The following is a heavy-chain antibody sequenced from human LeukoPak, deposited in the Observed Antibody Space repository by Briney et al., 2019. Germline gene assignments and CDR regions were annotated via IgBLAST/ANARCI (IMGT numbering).Heavy chain of an antibody. D-gene: IGHD3-3*01. CDR3: TRVWDSDFWSGPRPGDYYYMDV. J-gene: IGHJ6*03. CDR1: GFTFGDYA. CDR2: IRSKAYGGTT. Sequence: GGSLRLSCTASGFTFGDYAMSWFRQAPGKGLEGVGFIRSKAYGGTTEYAASVKGRFTISRDDSKSIAYLQMNSLKTEDTAVYYCTRVWDSDFWSGPRPGDYYYMDVWGKGTTVTVSS. V-gene: IGHV3-49*03.